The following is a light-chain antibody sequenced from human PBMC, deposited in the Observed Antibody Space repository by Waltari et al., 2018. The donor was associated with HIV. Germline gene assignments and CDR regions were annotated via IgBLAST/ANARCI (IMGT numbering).Light chain of an antibody. CDR3: GTWDSSLSAVV. J-gene: IGLJ2*01. Sequence: SVLTQPPSVSAAPGPKVTIFCSGSSSTIGTNFVSWYQQLPGTAPKLHIYDDNKRPSGIPDRFSGSKSGTSATLGISGLQTGDEADYYCGTWDSSLSAVVFGGGTKVTVL. CDR1: SSTIGTNF. V-gene: IGLV1-51*01. CDR2: DDN.